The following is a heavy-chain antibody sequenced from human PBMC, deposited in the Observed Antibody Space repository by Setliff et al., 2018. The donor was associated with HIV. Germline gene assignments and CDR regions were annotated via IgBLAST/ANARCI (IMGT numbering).Heavy chain of an antibody. D-gene: IGHD6-19*01. CDR1: GGSISSSNHY. CDR2: IFYTESA. Sequence: TLSLTCTVSGGSISSSNHYWAWIRQPPGKGLEWIGTIFYTESAYYSPSLKSRVTMSVTTSKNQFSLKMSSVTAADTAVYYCARVAVAGTTFDVFDIWGQGTMVTVSS. CDR3: ARVAVAGTTFDVFDI. J-gene: IGHJ3*02. V-gene: IGHV4-39*07.